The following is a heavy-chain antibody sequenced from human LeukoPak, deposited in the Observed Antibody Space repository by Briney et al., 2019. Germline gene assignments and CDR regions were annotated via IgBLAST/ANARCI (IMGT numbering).Heavy chain of an antibody. D-gene: IGHD1-1*01. CDR2: ISSSGSTI. V-gene: IGHV3-48*03. CDR1: GFTFISYE. Sequence: GGSLRLSCTAPGFTFISYETNWVRQAPGKGLEWVSYISSSGSTIYYADSVKGRFTISRDNAKNSLYLQMNSLRAEDTAVYYCARDPINWNGPYSYYYYLDVWGQGTTVTVSS. J-gene: IGHJ6*03. CDR3: ARDPINWNGPYSYYYYLDV.